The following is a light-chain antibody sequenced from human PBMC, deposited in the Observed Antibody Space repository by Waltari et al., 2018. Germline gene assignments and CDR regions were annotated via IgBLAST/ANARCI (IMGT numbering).Light chain of an antibody. Sequence: QSVLTQPPSVSEAPRQRVTIACSGSSSNIGNNVVNWYQQVPGEAPKLLIYYDDMLPSGVSDRFSGSRSGTSASLAIICLQSEDEADYYCAAWDDNLNAVVFGGGTKVTVL. CDR3: AAWDDNLNAVV. V-gene: IGLV1-36*01. CDR2: YDD. J-gene: IGLJ2*01. CDR1: SSNIGNNV.